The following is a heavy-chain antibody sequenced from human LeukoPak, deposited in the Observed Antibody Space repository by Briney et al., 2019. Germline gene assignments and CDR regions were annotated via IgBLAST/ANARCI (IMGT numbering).Heavy chain of an antibody. CDR2: INHSGST. Sequence: SETLSLTCAVYGGSFSGYYWSWIRQPPGKGLEWIGEINHSGSTNYNPSLKSRVTISVDTSKNQFSLKLSSVTAADTAVYYCARGCRTTIPPPDRRPRNYYMDVWGKGTTVTVSS. CDR3: ARGCRTTIPPPDRRPRNYYMDV. CDR1: GGSFSGYY. D-gene: IGHD4-17*01. J-gene: IGHJ6*03. V-gene: IGHV4-34*01.